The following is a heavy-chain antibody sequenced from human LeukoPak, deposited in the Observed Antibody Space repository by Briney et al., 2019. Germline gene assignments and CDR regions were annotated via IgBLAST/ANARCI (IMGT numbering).Heavy chain of an antibody. V-gene: IGHV4-34*01. CDR3: ARHVYSSTWYIYYYGMDV. J-gene: IGHJ6*02. D-gene: IGHD6-13*01. Sequence: SETLSLTCAVYGGSFSGYYWSWIRQPPGQGLEWIGEINHSGSTKCNPSLKSRVTISVDTSKNQFSLKLSSVTAADTAVYYCARHVYSSTWYIYYYGMDVWGQGTTVTVSS. CDR2: INHSGST. CDR1: GGSFSGYY.